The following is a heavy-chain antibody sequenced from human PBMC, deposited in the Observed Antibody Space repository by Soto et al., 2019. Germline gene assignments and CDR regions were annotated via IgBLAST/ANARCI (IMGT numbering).Heavy chain of an antibody. CDR2: ISWDGGST. Sequence: GGSLRLSCAASGFTFDDYTMHWVRQAPGKGLEWVSLISWDGGSTYYADSVKGRFTISRDNSKNSLYLQMNSLRTEDTALYYCHTQYGTEGYSSGWSDYWGQGTLVTVSS. CDR1: GFTFDDYT. D-gene: IGHD6-19*01. CDR3: HTQYGTEGYSSGWSDY. J-gene: IGHJ4*02. V-gene: IGHV3-43*01.